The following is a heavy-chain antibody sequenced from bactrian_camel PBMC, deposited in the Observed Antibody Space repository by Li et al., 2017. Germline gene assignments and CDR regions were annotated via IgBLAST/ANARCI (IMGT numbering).Heavy chain of an antibody. Sequence: HVQLVESGGGSVQAGGSLRPSCAASGYAFNSMGWFRQAPGKEREAVAAHYTGTATTYIADSVKGRFTISKDNAKNSVYLKMDDLKLEDTATYYCATESPRDGIWFGKCLAPFGNWGQGTQVTVS. CDR2: HYTGTATT. J-gene: IGHJ6*01. V-gene: IGHV3S54*01. CDR3: ATESPRDGIWFGKCLAPFGN. D-gene: IGHD6*01. CDR1: GYAFNS.